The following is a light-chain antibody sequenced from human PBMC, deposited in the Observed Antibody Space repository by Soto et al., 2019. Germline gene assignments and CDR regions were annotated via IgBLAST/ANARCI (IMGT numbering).Light chain of an antibody. CDR3: QQYSSYWT. CDR2: KAS. Sequence: DIQMTQSPSTLSASVGDRVTITCRASQSISNWLAWYQQKPGKAPKLLIYKASSLQSGVPSRFSGSGSGTEFTLTISSLQPDDFATYNCQQYSSYWTFGQGTKVEIK. CDR1: QSISNW. V-gene: IGKV1-5*03. J-gene: IGKJ1*01.